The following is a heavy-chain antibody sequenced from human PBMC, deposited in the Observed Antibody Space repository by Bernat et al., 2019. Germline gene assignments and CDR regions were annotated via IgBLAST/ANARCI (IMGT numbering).Heavy chain of an antibody. CDR3: AGAPSMAGRPMAH. CDR2: TYYSGSP. D-gene: IGHD6-6*01. Sequence: QVQLQESGPGLVKPSETLSLTCTVSGASISGYYWSWIRQPPVKGLEWIAYTYYSGSPNYKPSLMSRVTIYIDKSKTQFSLKLSSVTAADTALYYCAGAPSMAGRPMAHWGQGILVTVSS. J-gene: IGHJ4*02. V-gene: IGHV4-59*08. CDR1: GASISGYY.